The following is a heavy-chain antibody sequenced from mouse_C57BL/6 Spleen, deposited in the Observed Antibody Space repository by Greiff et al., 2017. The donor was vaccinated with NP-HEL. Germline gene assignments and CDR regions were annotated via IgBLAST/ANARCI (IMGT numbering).Heavy chain of an antibody. Sequence: QVQLQQPGAELVKPGASVKLSCKASGYTFTSYWMHWVKQRPGQGLEWIGMIHPNSGSTNYNEKFKSKATLTVDKSSSTAYMQLSSLTSEDSAVYYCASHYGNYAMDYWGQGTSVTVSS. V-gene: IGHV1-64*01. CDR3: ASHYGNYAMDY. D-gene: IGHD2-1*01. CDR1: GYTFTSYW. J-gene: IGHJ4*01. CDR2: IHPNSGST.